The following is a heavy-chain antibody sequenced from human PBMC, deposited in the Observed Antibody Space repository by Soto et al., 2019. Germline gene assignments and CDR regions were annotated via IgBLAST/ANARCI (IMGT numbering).Heavy chain of an antibody. CDR2: IYPGDSDT. V-gene: IGHV5-51*01. J-gene: IGHJ2*01. D-gene: IGHD6-13*01. Sequence: GESLKISCKGSGYRFTSYWIGWVRQMSGKGLEWMGSIYPGDSDTRYRPAFQGQVTLSVDKSTSTAYLQWNTLKASDTAMYYCARQSGIKAAGPFDLWGRGALVTVSS. CDR3: ARQSGIKAAGPFDL. CDR1: GYRFTSYW.